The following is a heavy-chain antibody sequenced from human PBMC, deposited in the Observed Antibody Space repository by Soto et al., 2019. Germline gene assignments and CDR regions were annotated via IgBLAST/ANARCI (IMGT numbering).Heavy chain of an antibody. J-gene: IGHJ4*02. Sequence: QVQLVESGGGVVQPGRSLSLSCAASGFSFSSYAMPWVRQAPAKGREGVAIISHDGNIKRYADFVEGRFIVFRDNSNNNLLLQMESLKTDDTAVYYCAKELAYGDFWRGLEYWGQGTLVTVAS. CDR3: AKELAYGDFWRGLEY. CDR1: GFSFSSYA. CDR2: ISHDGNIK. D-gene: IGHD3-3*01. V-gene: IGHV3-30*18.